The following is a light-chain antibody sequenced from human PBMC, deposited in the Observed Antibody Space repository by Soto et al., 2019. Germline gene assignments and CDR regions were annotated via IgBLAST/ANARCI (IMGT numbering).Light chain of an antibody. CDR2: DAS. CDR3: QQYGSSPRA. Sequence: TLSCRASQSLSSSQLAWYQQKPGQAPRLLIHDASSRATGISDRFTGSGSGTDFTLTITTLEPEDFAVYYCQQYGSSPRAFGLRAKVDIK. V-gene: IGKV3-20*01. J-gene: IGKJ1*01. CDR1: QSLSSSQ.